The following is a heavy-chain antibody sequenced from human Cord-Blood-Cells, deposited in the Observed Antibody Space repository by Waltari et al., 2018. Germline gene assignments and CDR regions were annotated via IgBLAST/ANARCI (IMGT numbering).Heavy chain of an antibody. D-gene: IGHD2-2*01. V-gene: IGHV1-69*01. CDR2: IIPSFGTA. J-gene: IGHJ4*02. CDR1: GGPFSSYA. CDR3: AQRGDIECSSTSCHLDY. Sequence: QVQLVQSGAEVKKPGSSVKVSCKASGGPFSSYAISWVRQAPVQGLEWMGGIIPSFGTANYAQKFQGRVTITADESTSTAYMALSSLRSEDTAVYYCAQRGDIECSSTSCHLDYWGQGTLVTVSS.